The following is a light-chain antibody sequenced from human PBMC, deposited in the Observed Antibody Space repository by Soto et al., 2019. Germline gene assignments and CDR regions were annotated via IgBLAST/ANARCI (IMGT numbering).Light chain of an antibody. CDR3: QQYHSTPWT. J-gene: IGKJ1*01. Sequence: LMTQSPDSLSVSPGERATLSCRASESVISSLACYQHKPGQGPRLLIYGASTRATGIPTRFSGSGFEAEYSLTINSLQYEDFAVYRCQQYHSTPWTFGQGTKVEI. CDR2: GAS. CDR1: ESVISS. V-gene: IGKV3-15*01.